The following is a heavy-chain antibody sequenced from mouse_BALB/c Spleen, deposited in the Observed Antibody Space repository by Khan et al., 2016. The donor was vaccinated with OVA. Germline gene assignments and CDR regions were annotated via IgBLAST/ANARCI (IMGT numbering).Heavy chain of an antibody. CDR2: INPTSGYT. D-gene: IGHD1-1*01. J-gene: IGHJ3*01. CDR3: VNHGSSAAWFTY. V-gene: IGHV1-7*01. Sequence: VQLQESGAELAKPGASVKMSCKASGYTFTSYWMHWIKQRPGQGLEWIGYINPTSGYTDYNQKFKDKATLTADKSSSTAYMQLTSLTSEDSAVYYCVNHGSSAAWFTYWGQGTLVTVSA. CDR1: GYTFTSYW.